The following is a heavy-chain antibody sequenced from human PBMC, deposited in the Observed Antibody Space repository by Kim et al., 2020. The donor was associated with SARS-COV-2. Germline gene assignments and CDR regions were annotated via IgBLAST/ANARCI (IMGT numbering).Heavy chain of an antibody. D-gene: IGHD6-6*01. J-gene: IGHJ6*02. V-gene: IGHV3-11*04. Sequence: VKGRFTISSVNAKNSLYLQMNSLRAEDTAVYYCARDPGTARKGYYYGMDVWGQGTTVTVSS. CDR3: ARDPGTARKGYYYGMDV.